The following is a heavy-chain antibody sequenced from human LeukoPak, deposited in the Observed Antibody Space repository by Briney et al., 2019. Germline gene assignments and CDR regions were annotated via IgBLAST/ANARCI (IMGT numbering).Heavy chain of an antibody. V-gene: IGHV1-18*01. J-gene: IGHJ4*02. D-gene: IGHD5-12*01. CDR3: ASFVGDYYSGYDFSFDY. Sequence: ASVKVSCKAAGYTFTIYGISWVRQAPGQGLEWMGWISAYNGNTNYAQKLQGRVTMTTDTSTSTAYMELRSLRSDDTAVYYCASFVGDYYSGYDFSFDYWGQGTLVTVSS. CDR2: ISAYNGNT. CDR1: GYTFTIYG.